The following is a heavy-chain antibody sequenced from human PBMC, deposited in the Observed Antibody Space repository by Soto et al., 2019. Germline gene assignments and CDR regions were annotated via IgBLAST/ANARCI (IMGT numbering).Heavy chain of an antibody. J-gene: IGHJ4*02. D-gene: IGHD3-10*01. CDR2: ISSSGSTI. CDR3: ARVNDGVWFGELLRWCYFDY. CDR1: GFTFSDYY. Sequence: GGSLRLSCAASGFTFSDYYMSWIRQAPGKGLEWVSYISSSGSTIYYADSVKGRFTISRDNAKNSLYLQMNSLRAEDTAVYYCARVNDGVWFGELLRWCYFDYWGQGTLVTVSS. V-gene: IGHV3-11*01.